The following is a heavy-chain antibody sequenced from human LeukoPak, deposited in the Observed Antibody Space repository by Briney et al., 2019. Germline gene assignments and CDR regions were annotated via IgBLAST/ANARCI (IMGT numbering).Heavy chain of an antibody. CDR2: IKPDGSEK. J-gene: IGHJ4*02. D-gene: IGHD3-10*01. Sequence: GGSLRLSCAASGFTFSSYWMSWVRQTPGKGLEWVANIKPDGSEKYYVDSVKGRSTISRDNAKNSLYLQMNSLRAEDTAVYYCAGDSGDRTVDYWGQGTLVTVSS. CDR3: AGDSGDRTVDY. CDR1: GFTFSSYW. V-gene: IGHV3-7*01.